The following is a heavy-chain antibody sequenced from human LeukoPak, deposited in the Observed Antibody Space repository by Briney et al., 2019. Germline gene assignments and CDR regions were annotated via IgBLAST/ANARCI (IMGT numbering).Heavy chain of an antibody. CDR3: ARVQGHPPNGLDI. D-gene: IGHD2-8*01. Sequence: PGGSLRLSCAASGFTFSSYAMHWVRQAPGKGLEWVAGTSFDETDKLYADSVKGRFSISRDNAKNTAYLQMNSLRAEDTAVYYCARVQGHPPNGLDIWGQGTMVTVSS. V-gene: IGHV3-30*04. CDR1: GFTFSSYA. CDR2: TSFDETDK. J-gene: IGHJ3*02.